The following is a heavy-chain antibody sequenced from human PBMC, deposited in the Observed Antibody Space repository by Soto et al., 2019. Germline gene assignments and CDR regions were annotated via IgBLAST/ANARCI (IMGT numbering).Heavy chain of an antibody. D-gene: IGHD5-18*01. CDR2: INWNGGST. J-gene: IGHJ4*02. Sequence: GGSLRLSCAASGFTFDDYGMSWVRQAPGKGLEWVSGINWNGGSTGYADSVKGRFAISRDNAKNSLYLQMNSLRAEDTALYYCARPMSYSYGYPYFAYWGQGTLVTVSS. CDR3: ARPMSYSYGYPYFAY. CDR1: GFTFDDYG. V-gene: IGHV3-20*04.